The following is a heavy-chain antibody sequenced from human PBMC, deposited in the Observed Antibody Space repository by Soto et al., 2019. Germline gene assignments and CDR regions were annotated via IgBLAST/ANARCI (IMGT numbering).Heavy chain of an antibody. Sequence: EVQLVESGGGLVQPGGSLRISCAVSGFSITTYWMSWVRQASGKGLQWVASIKQDGSEIYYLDSVRGRFTISRDSAENSLHLLINSLSAEDTGVYFCARDVGFYYVNWGQATLVTVSS. J-gene: IGHJ4*02. CDR1: GFSITTYW. D-gene: IGHD3-16*01. V-gene: IGHV3-7*01. CDR2: IKQDGSEI. CDR3: ARDVGFYYVN.